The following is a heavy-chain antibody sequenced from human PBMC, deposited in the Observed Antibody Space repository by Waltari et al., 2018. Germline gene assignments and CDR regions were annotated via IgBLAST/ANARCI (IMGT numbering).Heavy chain of an antibody. CDR1: GYSISSGYY. Sequence: QVQLQESGPGLVKPSETLSLTCPVSGYSISSGYYWGWIRQPPGKGLEWIGSIYHSGRTYYNPSLKSRVTISIDTSKNQFSLKLSSVTAADTAVYYCARRSGLGIFRGHFDYWGQGSLVTVSS. J-gene: IGHJ4*02. CDR3: ARRSGLGIFRGHFDY. D-gene: IGHD7-27*01. V-gene: IGHV4-38-2*01. CDR2: IYHSGRT.